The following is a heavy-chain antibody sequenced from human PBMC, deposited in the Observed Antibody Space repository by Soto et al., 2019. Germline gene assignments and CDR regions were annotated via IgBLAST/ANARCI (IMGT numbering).Heavy chain of an antibody. CDR2: IWYDGSNK. V-gene: IGHV3-33*01. CDR3: ARESRYSSSWYGY. CDR1: GFTFSSYG. Sequence: PGGSLRLSCAASGFTFSSYGMHWVRQAPGKGLEWVAVIWYDGSNKYYADSVKGRFTISRDNSKNTLYLQMNSLRAEDTAGYYCARESRYSSSWYGYWGQGTLVTVSS. J-gene: IGHJ4*02. D-gene: IGHD6-13*01.